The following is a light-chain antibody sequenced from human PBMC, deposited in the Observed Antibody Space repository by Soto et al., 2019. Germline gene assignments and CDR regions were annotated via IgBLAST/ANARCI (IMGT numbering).Light chain of an antibody. CDR1: ISNIGAGYD. CDR3: QSYDSSLSGGV. CDR2: GNS. V-gene: IGLV1-40*01. J-gene: IGLJ2*01. Sequence: QSVLTQPPSVSGAPGQRVTISCTGIISNIGAGYDVHWYQQLPGTAPKLLIHGNSNRPSGVPDRFSVSQSGTSASLAITGLKDGDEADYYCQSYDSSLSGGVLGGGTKLTVL.